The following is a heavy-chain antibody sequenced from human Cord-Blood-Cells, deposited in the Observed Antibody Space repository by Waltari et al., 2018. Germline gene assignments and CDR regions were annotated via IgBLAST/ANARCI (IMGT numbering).Heavy chain of an antibody. CDR1: GFTFDDYA. D-gene: IGHD3-10*01. CDR2: ISWNSGSI. V-gene: IGHV3-9*01. CDR3: AKSRGSGSYDY. J-gene: IGHJ4*02. Sequence: EVQLVESGGGLVQPGRSLRLSCAASGFTFDDYAMHWVRQAPGKGLEWVSGISWNSGSIGYADSVKDRFTISRDNAKNSLYLQMNSLRAEDTALYYCAKSRGSGSYDYWGQGTLVTVSS.